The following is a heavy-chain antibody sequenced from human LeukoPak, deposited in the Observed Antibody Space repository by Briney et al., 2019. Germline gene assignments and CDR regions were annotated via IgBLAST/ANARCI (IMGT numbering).Heavy chain of an antibody. CDR1: GYTFTSYY. J-gene: IGHJ6*02. Sequence: EASVKVSCKASGYTFTSYYMQWVRQAPGQGLEWMGIINPSGGSTSYAQKFQGRVTMTRDTSTSTVYMELSSLRSEDTAVYYCAREISGYPNYKVGWELDRGRYGMDVWGQGTTVTVSS. V-gene: IGHV1-46*01. CDR2: INPSGGST. D-gene: IGHD1-26*01. CDR3: AREISGYPNYKVGWELDRGRYGMDV.